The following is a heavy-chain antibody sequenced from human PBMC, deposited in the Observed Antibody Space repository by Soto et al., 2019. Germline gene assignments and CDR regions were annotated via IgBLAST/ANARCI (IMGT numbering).Heavy chain of an antibody. CDR2: ISGSGGSS. J-gene: IGHJ6*02. CDR1: GFAFSTYA. V-gene: IGHV3-23*01. CDR3: AKVTKRAAAGRYEYYKYGMDV. Sequence: EVQLLESGGALEHPGGSLRLSCAASGFAFSTYAMTWVRQAPGKGLEWVSVISGSGGSSYYAASVKARFTISRDNSKNTLYLQMHGLRAEDTALYYCAKVTKRAAAGRYEYYKYGMDVWGQGTTVTVSS. D-gene: IGHD6-13*01.